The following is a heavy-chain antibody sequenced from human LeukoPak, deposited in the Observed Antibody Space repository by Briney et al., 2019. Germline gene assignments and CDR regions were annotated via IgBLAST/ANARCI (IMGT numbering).Heavy chain of an antibody. D-gene: IGHD6-19*01. Sequence: GGSLRLSCAASGFTFSSYAMHWVRQAPGKGLERVAVISYDGSNKYYADSVKGRFTISRDNSKNTLYLQMNSLRAEDTAVYYCAKENEQWLPDYWGQGTLVTVSS. CDR1: GFTFSSYA. V-gene: IGHV3-30-3*01. CDR2: ISYDGSNK. CDR3: AKENEQWLPDY. J-gene: IGHJ4*02.